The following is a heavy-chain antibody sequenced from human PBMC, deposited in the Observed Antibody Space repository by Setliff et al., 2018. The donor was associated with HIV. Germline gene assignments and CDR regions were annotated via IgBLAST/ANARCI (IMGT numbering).Heavy chain of an antibody. CDR3: ARDTVSYSSTWTAFDI. J-gene: IGHJ3*02. Sequence: GGSLRLSCTASGFSFSTYSMNWVRQAPGEGLEWVAAIGGTTTYIYYADSVKGRFTISRDNAKNSVYLQMDSLRAEDTAVYYCARDTVSYSSTWTAFDIWGQGTMVTVSS. D-gene: IGHD6-6*01. CDR1: GFSFSTYS. V-gene: IGHV3-21*01. CDR2: IGGTTTYI.